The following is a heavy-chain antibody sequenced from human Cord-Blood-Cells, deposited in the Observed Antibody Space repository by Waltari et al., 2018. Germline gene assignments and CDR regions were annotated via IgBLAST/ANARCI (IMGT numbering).Heavy chain of an antibody. CDR3: VKDRGIITGTTDY. J-gene: IGHJ4*02. D-gene: IGHD1-20*01. CDR1: GFTFSSYA. Sequence: EVQLLESGGGLVQPGGSLRLSCAASGFTFSSYAMSWVRKAPGKGLEWVSAISCSGGSTYYADSVKGRFTISRDNSKNTLYLQMNSLRAEDTAVYYCVKDRGIITGTTDYWGQGTLVTVSS. CDR2: ISCSGGST. V-gene: IGHV3-23*01.